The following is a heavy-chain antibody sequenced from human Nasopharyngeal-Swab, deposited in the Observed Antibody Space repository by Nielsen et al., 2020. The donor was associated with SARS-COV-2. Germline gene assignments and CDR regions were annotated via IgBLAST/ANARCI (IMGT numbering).Heavy chain of an antibody. CDR2: IVVGSGNT. Sequence: WVRQAPGQRLEWIGWIVVGSGNTNYAQKFQERVTITRDMSTSTAYMELSSLRSEDTAVCYCAASLPYDSSGYYSWGQGTLVTVSS. D-gene: IGHD3-22*01. CDR3: AASLPYDSSGYYS. J-gene: IGHJ4*02. V-gene: IGHV1-58*01.